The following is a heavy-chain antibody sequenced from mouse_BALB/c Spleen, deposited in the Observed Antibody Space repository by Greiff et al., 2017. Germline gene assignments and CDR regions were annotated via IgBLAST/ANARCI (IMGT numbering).Heavy chain of an antibody. CDR1: GFSLTSYG. Sequence: VMLVESGPGLVAPSQSLSITCTVSGFSLTSYGVHWVRQPPGKGLEWLGVIWAGGSTNYNSALMSRLSISKDNSKSQVFLKMNSLQTDDTAMYYCARESYYGRYYAMDYWGQGTSVTVSS. D-gene: IGHD2-10*01. J-gene: IGHJ4*01. CDR2: IWAGGST. CDR3: ARESYYGRYYAMDY. V-gene: IGHV2-9*02.